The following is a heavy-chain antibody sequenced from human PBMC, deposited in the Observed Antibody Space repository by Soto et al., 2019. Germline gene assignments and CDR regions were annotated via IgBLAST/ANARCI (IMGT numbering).Heavy chain of an antibody. D-gene: IGHD5-12*01. CDR1: GFTFSSYG. CDR2: ISYDGSNK. Sequence: GGSLRLSCAASGFTFSSYGMHWVRQAPGKGLEWVAVISYDGSNKYYADSVKGRFTISRDNSKNTLYLQMNSLRAEDAAVYYCAESGDDNSRGYYYGLDVWGQGTTVTVSS. J-gene: IGHJ6*02. CDR3: AESGDDNSRGYYYGLDV. V-gene: IGHV3-30*18.